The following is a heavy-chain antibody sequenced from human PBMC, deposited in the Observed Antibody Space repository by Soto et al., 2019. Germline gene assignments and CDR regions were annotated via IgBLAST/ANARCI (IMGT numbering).Heavy chain of an antibody. D-gene: IGHD1-26*01. V-gene: IGHV4-59*08. CDR3: ARRYGSAIDY. CDR1: GGTISSWY. J-gene: IGHJ4*02. CDR2: IYYSGST. Sequence: SETLSVTCTVSGGTISSWYWSWIRQPPGKGLEWIGYIYYSGSTNCNPSLKSRVTISVDTSKNQFSLKLSSVTAADTAVYYCARRYGSAIDYWGQGTLVTSPQ.